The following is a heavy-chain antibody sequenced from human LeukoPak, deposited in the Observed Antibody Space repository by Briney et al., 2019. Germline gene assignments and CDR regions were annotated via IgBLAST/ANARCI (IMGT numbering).Heavy chain of an antibody. CDR3: ATLKYYYDSSGYYFQH. V-gene: IGHV3-23*01. CDR1: GFTFSSYA. J-gene: IGHJ1*01. D-gene: IGHD3-22*01. CDR2: ISGSGGST. Sequence: GGSLRLSCAASGFTFSSYAMSWVRQAPGKGLEWVSAISGSGGSTYYADSVKGRFTISRDNSKNTLYLQMNSLRAEDTAAYYCATLKYYYDSSGYYFQHWGQGTLVTVSS.